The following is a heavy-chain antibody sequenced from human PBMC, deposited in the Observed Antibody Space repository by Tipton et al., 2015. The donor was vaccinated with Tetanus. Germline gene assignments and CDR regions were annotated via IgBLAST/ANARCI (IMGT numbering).Heavy chain of an antibody. CDR1: GFTFTSYY. CDR3: ARAVGGRESGDWRGLDAFDI. J-gene: IGHJ3*02. V-gene: IGHV1-46*01. CDR2: INPSGGST. D-gene: IGHD2-21*02. Sequence: QLVQSGAEVKKPGASVKVSCKASGFTFTSYYMHWVRQAPGQGLEWMGIINPSGGSTSYAQKFQGRVTMTRDTSTSTVYMERSSLRSEDTAVYYCARAVGGRESGDWRGLDAFDIWGQGTVVTISS.